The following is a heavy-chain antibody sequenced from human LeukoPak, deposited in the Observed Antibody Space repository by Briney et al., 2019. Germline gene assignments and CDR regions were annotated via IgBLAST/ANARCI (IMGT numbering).Heavy chain of an antibody. V-gene: IGHV1-8*01. D-gene: IGHD4/OR15-4a*01. J-gene: IGHJ5*02. CDR3: ARGPLMRGAIGP. Sequence: GESLKISCKGSGYTFTSYDINWVRQATGQGLEWMGWMNPNSGNTGYAQKFQGSVTITRNTSISTAYMELSSLRSEDSAVYYCARGPLMRGAIGPWGQGTLVTVSS. CDR2: MNPNSGNT. CDR1: GYTFTSYD.